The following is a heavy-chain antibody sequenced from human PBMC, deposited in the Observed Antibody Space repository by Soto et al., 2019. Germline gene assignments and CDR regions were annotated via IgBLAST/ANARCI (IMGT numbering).Heavy chain of an antibody. CDR2: IYPGDSDT. CDR1: GYSFTSYW. J-gene: IGHJ6*02. Sequence: PGESLKISCKGSGYSFTSYWIGWVRQMPGKGLEWMGIIYPGDSDTRYSPSFQGQVTISADKSISTAYLQWSSLKASDTAMYYCARSVLPSGDYYYGMDVWGQGTTVTVSS. D-gene: IGHD6-25*01. V-gene: IGHV5-51*01. CDR3: ARSVLPSGDYYYGMDV.